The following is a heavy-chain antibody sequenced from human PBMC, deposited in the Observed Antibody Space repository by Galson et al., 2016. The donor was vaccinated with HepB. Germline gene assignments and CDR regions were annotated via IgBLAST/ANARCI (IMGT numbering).Heavy chain of an antibody. V-gene: IGHV3-74*03. CDR1: GFTFRTYW. Sequence: SLRLSCAASGFTFRTYWMHWVRQSPGMGRVWVSRISSDGLTTTYADSVKGRFTISRDNGRNTLYLQMNSLRAEDTGVYYCARDQTRRGPTTFDNWGQGTLVTVSS. CDR2: ISSDGLTT. D-gene: IGHD1-26*01. J-gene: IGHJ4*02. CDR3: ARDQTRRGPTTFDN.